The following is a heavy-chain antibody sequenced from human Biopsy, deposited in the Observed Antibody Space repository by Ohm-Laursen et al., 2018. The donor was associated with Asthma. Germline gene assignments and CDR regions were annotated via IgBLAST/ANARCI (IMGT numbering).Heavy chain of an antibody. D-gene: IGHD1-26*01. J-gene: IGHJ4*02. V-gene: IGHV3-48*01. CDR2: ITGSGSTI. CDR3: PKDVFPGWEVRRGPDY. Sequence: SLRLSCAASGFTFSSYAFNWVRQAPGKGLEWVSYITGSGSTIYYAGSVKGRFTLSRDNAKNSLYLQMNSLRAEDTAVYYCPKDVFPGWEVRRGPDYWGQGTLVTVSA. CDR1: GFTFSSYA.